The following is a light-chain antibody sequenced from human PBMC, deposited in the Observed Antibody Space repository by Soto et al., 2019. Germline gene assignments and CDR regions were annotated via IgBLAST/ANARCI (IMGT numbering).Light chain of an antibody. J-gene: IGLJ2*01. V-gene: IGLV2-14*01. CDR3: SSYTSRSTL. CDR1: SSDVGGYNY. CDR2: DVS. Sequence: QSALTQPASVSGSPGQSITISCTGTSSDVGGYNYVSWYQQHPGKAPKLMIYDVSNRPSGVSNRFSGSKSGNTASLTISGLQAEDEADYYCSSYTSRSTLFGGVTKVTVL.